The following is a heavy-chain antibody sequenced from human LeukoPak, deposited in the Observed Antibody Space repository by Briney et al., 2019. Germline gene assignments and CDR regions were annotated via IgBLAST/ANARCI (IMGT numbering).Heavy chain of an antibody. CDR3: ARGPVPYYDFWSGHYYYYYYMDV. J-gene: IGHJ6*03. CDR2: IYYSGST. Sequence: PSETLSLTCTVSGGSISSSSYYWGWIRQPPGKGLEWIGSIYYSGSTYYNPSLKSRVTISVDTSKNQFSLKLSSVTAADTAVYYCARGPVPYYDFWSGHYYYYYYMDVWGKGTTVTVSS. CDR1: GGSISSSSYY. D-gene: IGHD3-3*01. V-gene: IGHV4-39*01.